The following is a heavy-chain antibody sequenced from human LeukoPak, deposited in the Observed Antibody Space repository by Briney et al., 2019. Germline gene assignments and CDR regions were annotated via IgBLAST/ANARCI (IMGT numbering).Heavy chain of an antibody. J-gene: IGHJ4*02. CDR2: IKQDGSEK. V-gene: IGHV3-7*01. CDR3: SRDYSDGWYVLW. Sequence: GGSLRLSCAASGFTFDSYWMRWVRQAPGKGLEWVANIKQDGSEKNYVDSVKGRFTISRDNAKKSLYLQMNSLRAEDTAVYYCSRDYSDGWYVLWWGQGTLVTVSS. D-gene: IGHD6-19*01. CDR1: GFTFDSYW.